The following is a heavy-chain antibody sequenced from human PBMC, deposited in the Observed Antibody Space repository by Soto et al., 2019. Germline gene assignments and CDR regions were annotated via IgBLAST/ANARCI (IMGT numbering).Heavy chain of an antibody. CDR3: ARGKDLPYYYYGLDV. CDR1: GYTFTTYY. Sequence: QVQLVQSGAEVKKPGASVKVSCKASGYTFTTYYIHWVRQAPGQGLEWMGIINPSSGSAGYAQKFQVSVTITRDTPTSTFYMELSSLRSEDTAVYYCARGKDLPYYYYGLDVWGQGTTVTVSS. J-gene: IGHJ6*02. CDR2: INPSSGSA. V-gene: IGHV1-46*03.